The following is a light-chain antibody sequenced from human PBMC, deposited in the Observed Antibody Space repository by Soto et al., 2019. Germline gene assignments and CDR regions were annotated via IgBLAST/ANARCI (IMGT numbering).Light chain of an antibody. J-gene: IGLJ1*01. CDR2: EDS. Sequence: QSALTQPASVSGSPGQSITISCTGTSSDVGSYNLVSWYQQHPGKAPKLMIYEDSKRPSGVSNRFSGSKSGNTASLTISGLQAEEEADYHCCSYAGSRTYVFGTGTKVTVL. V-gene: IGLV2-23*01. CDR3: CSYAGSRTYV. CDR1: SSDVGSYNL.